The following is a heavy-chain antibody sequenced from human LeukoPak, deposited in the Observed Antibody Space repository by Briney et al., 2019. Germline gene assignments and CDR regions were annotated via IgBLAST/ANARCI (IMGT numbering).Heavy chain of an antibody. J-gene: IGHJ4*02. CDR2: ISWNSGSI. V-gene: IGHV3-9*03. D-gene: IGHD3-10*01. CDR3: ARMVRGVYYFDY. CDR1: GFTFDDYA. Sequence: PGGSLRLSCAASGFTFDDYAMHWVRQAPGKGLECVSGISWNSGSIGYADSVKGRFTISRDNAKNSLYLQMNSLRAEDMALYYCARMVRGVYYFDYWGQGTLVTVSS.